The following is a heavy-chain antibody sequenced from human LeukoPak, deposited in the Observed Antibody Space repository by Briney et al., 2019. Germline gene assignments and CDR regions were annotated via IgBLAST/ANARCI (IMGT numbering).Heavy chain of an antibody. V-gene: IGHV3-15*01. Sequence: PGRSLRLSCAASGFTFSNAWMSWVRQAPGKGLEWVGRIKSKSDGGTTDYAAPVKGRFTISRDDSKNTLYLQMNSLKTEDTAVYYCTTDKGWELLSFDYWGQGTLVTVPS. CDR3: TTDKGWELLSFDY. CDR1: GFTFSNAW. J-gene: IGHJ4*02. CDR2: IKSKSDGGTT. D-gene: IGHD1-26*01.